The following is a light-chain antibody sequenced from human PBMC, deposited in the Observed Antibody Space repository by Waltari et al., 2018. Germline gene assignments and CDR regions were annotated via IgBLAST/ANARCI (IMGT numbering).Light chain of an antibody. CDR2: RVS. V-gene: IGKV2-30*02. J-gene: IGKJ2*01. CDR1: QSLVHSDGNTH. Sequence: DVVMTQSPLSLSVTLGQPASISCRSSQSLVHSDGNTHLNWFLQRPGQSPRRLIYRVSKRDSGVPDRFSGSGSGTDFTLKISRVEAEDVGVYYCMQGTHWPYTFGQGTKLDIK. CDR3: MQGTHWPYT.